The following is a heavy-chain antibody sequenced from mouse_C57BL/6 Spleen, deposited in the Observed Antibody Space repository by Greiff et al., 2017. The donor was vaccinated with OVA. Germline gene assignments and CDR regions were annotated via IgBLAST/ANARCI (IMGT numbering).Heavy chain of an antibody. Sequence: VKLMESGAELVRPGTSVKVSCKASGYAFTNYLIEWVKQRPGQGLEWIGVINPGSGGTNYNEKFKGKATLTADKSSSTAYMQLSSLTSEDSAVYFCARWDYGGDYWGQGTTLTVSS. J-gene: IGHJ2*01. D-gene: IGHD1-1*01. CDR2: INPGSGGT. V-gene: IGHV1-54*01. CDR3: ARWDYGGDY. CDR1: GYAFTNYL.